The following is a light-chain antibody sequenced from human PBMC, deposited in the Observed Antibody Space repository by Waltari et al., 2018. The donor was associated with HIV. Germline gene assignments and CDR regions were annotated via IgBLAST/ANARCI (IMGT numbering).Light chain of an antibody. V-gene: IGLV3-1*01. CDR1: KLGSKY. Sequence: SYDLTQPPSVSVSPGQTSNITCSGDKLGSKYVSWFQRRPGQSPVLVIYQDANRPAGIPERGSGPNSGNTATLTISGTQAMDDADYYCQAWDSGSHVVFGGGTTLTVL. J-gene: IGLJ2*01. CDR3: QAWDSGSHVV. CDR2: QDA.